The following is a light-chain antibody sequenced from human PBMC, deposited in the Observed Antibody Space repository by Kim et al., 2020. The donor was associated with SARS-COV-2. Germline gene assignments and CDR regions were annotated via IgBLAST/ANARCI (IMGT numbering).Light chain of an antibody. J-gene: IGLJ2*01. Sequence: GSPGQTANIACPGDKLGKKDDYWYQQKEGQSPVLVIYQDVRRPSVVPGRFSGSSSGNTATLTISGTQTLDEAEYYCQAWDTSTALFGGGTQLTVL. V-gene: IGLV3-1*01. CDR3: QAWDTSTAL. CDR2: QDV. CDR1: KLGKKD.